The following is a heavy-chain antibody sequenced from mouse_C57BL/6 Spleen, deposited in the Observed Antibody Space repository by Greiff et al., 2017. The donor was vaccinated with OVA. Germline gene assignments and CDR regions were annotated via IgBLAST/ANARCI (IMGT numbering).Heavy chain of an antibody. J-gene: IGHJ4*01. D-gene: IGHD1-1*01. V-gene: IGHV1-59*01. CDR1: GYTFTSYW. CDR3: ARKDYGSSTYAMDY. CDR2: IDPSDSYT. Sequence: VKLQQPGAELVRPGTSVKLSCKASGYTFTSYWMHWVKQRPGQGLEWIGVIDPSDSYTNYNQKFKGKATLTVDTSSSTAYMQLSSLTSEDSAVYYCARKDYGSSTYAMDYWGQGTSVTVSS.